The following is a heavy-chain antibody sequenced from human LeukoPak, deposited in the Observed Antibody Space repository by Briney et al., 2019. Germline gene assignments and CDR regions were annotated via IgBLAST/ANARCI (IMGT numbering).Heavy chain of an antibody. Sequence: GGSLRLSCAASGFTFSSYAMHWVRQAPGKGLERVAVISYDGSNKYYADSVKGRFTISRDNSKNTLYLQMNSLRAEDTAVYYCARDGNGSGSYYNALNFDYWGQGTLVTVSS. J-gene: IGHJ4*02. D-gene: IGHD3-10*01. CDR2: ISYDGSNK. CDR1: GFTFSSYA. CDR3: ARDGNGSGSYYNALNFDY. V-gene: IGHV3-30-3*01.